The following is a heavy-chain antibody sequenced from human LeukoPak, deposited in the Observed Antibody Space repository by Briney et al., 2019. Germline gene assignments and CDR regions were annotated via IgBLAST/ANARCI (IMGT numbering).Heavy chain of an antibody. J-gene: IGHJ4*02. D-gene: IGHD4-17*01. CDR2: ISSSSYI. Sequence: GGSLRLSCAASGFTFSSYSMNWVRQAPGKGLEWVSSISSSSYIYYADSVKGRFTISRDNSKNTLYLQMNSLRAEDTAVYYCANSYGDYAKHPDYWGQGTLVTVSS. CDR3: ANSYGDYAKHPDY. CDR1: GFTFSSYS. V-gene: IGHV3-21*04.